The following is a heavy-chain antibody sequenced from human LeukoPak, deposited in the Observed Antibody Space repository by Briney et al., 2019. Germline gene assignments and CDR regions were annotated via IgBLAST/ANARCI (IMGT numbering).Heavy chain of an antibody. Sequence: PSETLSLTCSVSGDSIRNYFWSWIRQPAGKGLEWIGRIYTSGSTDYNPSLRSRVTMSVDTSRNQFSLKLTSVTAADTAVYYRARESKSYDGSGYYHDYWGQGNLVTVSS. D-gene: IGHD3-22*01. J-gene: IGHJ4*02. CDR3: ARESKSYDGSGYYHDY. V-gene: IGHV4-4*07. CDR1: GDSIRNYF. CDR2: IYTSGST.